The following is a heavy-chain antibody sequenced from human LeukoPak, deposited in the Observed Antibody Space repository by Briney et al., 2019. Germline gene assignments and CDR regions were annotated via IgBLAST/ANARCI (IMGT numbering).Heavy chain of an antibody. CDR1: GGTFSSYT. D-gene: IGHD5-24*01. CDR2: IIPILGIA. CDR3: ASSRDGYNLNAFDI. V-gene: IGHV1-69*02. Sequence: GASVKVSCKASGGTFSSYTISWVRQAPGQGLEWMGRIIPILGIANYAQKFQGRVTITAHKSTSTAYMELSSLRSEDTAVYYCASSRDGYNLNAFDIWGQGTMVTVSS. J-gene: IGHJ3*02.